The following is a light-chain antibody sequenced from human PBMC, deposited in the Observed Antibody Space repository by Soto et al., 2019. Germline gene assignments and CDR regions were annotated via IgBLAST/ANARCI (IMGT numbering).Light chain of an antibody. CDR2: DAS. Sequence: EIVLTQSPATLSLSPGERATLSCRASQSVSSYLAWYQQKPGQAPRLLIYDASNRATGIPARFSGSGSGTDFTLTISSLEPEYFAVYYCQQRSHWPPWTFGQGTKVEIK. CDR3: QQRSHWPPWT. V-gene: IGKV3-11*01. J-gene: IGKJ1*01. CDR1: QSVSSY.